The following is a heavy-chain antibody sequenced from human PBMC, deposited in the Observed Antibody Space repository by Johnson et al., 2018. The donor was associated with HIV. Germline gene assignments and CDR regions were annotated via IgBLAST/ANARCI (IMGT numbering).Heavy chain of an antibody. V-gene: IGHV3-7*03. CDR3: TSKVRYAFDI. CDR2: IKQDGSER. J-gene: IGHJ3*02. CDR1: GFTFSSYW. Sequence: VQLVESGGGLVQPGGSLRLSCAASGFTFSSYWMTWVRQAPGKGLEWVANIKQDGSERYYVDSLKGRFTISRDNAKNSLYLQMNSLRAEDTALYYCTSKVRYAFDIWGQGTMVTVSS.